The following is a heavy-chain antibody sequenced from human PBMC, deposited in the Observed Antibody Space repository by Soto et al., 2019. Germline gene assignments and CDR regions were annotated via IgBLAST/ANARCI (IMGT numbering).Heavy chain of an antibody. CDR2: INHSGST. J-gene: IGHJ6*02. CDR3: ARKKAYCGGDCYSWRSYYYYGMDV. CDR1: GGSFSGYY. V-gene: IGHV4-34*01. Sequence: SETLSLTCAVYGGSFSGYYWSWIRQPPGKGLEWIGEINHSGSTNYNPSLKSRVTISVDTSKNQFSLKLSSVTAADTAVYYCARKKAYCGGDCYSWRSYYYYGMDVWGQGTTVT. D-gene: IGHD2-21*02.